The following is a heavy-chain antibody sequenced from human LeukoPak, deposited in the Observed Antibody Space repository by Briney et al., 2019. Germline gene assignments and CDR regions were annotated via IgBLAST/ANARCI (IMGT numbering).Heavy chain of an antibody. V-gene: IGHV3-7*01. Sequence: GGSLRLSCAASGFTFSSYWMSWVRQAPGKGLEWVANIKQDGSEKYYVDSVKGRFTISRDNAKNSLYLQMSSLRAEDTAVYYCARGGYCSSTSCYSFYSSPFDYWGQGTLVTVSS. J-gene: IGHJ4*02. CDR3: ARGGYCSSTSCYSFYSSPFDY. D-gene: IGHD2-2*01. CDR1: GFTFSSYW. CDR2: IKQDGSEK.